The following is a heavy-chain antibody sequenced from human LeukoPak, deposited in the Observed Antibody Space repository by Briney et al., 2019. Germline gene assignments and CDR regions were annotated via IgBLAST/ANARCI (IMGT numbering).Heavy chain of an antibody. Sequence: SETLSLTCAVYGGSFSGYYWSWIRQPPGKGLEWIGEINHRGSTNYNPSLKSRVTISVDTSKNQFSLKLSSVTAADTAVYYCARQADSSGYYFRGTYYFDYWGQGTLVTVSS. D-gene: IGHD3-22*01. CDR2: INHRGST. J-gene: IGHJ4*02. CDR1: GGSFSGYY. V-gene: IGHV4-34*01. CDR3: ARQADSSGYYFRGTYYFDY.